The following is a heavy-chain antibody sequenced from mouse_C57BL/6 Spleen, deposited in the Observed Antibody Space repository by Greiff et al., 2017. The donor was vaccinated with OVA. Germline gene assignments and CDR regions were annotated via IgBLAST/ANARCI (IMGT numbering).Heavy chain of an antibody. J-gene: IGHJ2*01. CDR3: ARSGMGDYDGLDY. D-gene: IGHD2-4*01. Sequence: QVQLQQPGAELVMPGASVKLSCKASGYTFTSYWMHWVKQRPGQGLEWIGEIDPSDSYTNYNQKFKGKSTLTVDKSSSTAYMQLSSLTSEDSAVYYCARSGMGDYDGLDYGGQGTTLTVSS. V-gene: IGHV1-69*01. CDR1: GYTFTSYW. CDR2: IDPSDSYT.